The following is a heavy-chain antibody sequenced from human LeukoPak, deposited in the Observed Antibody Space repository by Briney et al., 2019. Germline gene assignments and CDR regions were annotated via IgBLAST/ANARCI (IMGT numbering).Heavy chain of an antibody. CDR3: AREELPGSWFDP. V-gene: IGHV4-59*01. Sequence: SETLSLTCTVSGGSISSYYWSWIRQPPGKGLEWIGYIYYSGSTNYNPSLKSRVTISVDTSKNQFSLKLSSVTAADTAVHYCAREELPGSWFDPWGQGTLVTVSS. CDR1: GGSISSYY. D-gene: IGHD5-24*01. J-gene: IGHJ5*02. CDR2: IYYSGST.